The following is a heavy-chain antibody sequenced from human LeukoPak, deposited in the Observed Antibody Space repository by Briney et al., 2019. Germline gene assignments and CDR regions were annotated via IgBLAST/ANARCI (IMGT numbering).Heavy chain of an antibody. D-gene: IGHD3-16*01. CDR2: ISHDGSKK. CDR1: GFPFSDYG. Sequence: PGGSLRLSCAASGFPFSDYGMYWVRQAPGKGLEWLAVISHDGSKKHYADSVKGRITISRDNSMNTLYLQINSLTAEDTAVYYCAKVRWGSDNALDSWGQGTLVTGSS. CDR3: AKVRWGSDNALDS. J-gene: IGHJ4*02. V-gene: IGHV3-30*18.